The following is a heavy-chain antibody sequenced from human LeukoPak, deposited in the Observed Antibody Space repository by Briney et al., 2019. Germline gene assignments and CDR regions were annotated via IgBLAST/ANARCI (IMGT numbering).Heavy chain of an antibody. D-gene: IGHD3-10*01. CDR3: ARFQGGSGSYGGY. CDR1: GYTFTGYY. CDR2: MSPNSGNT. J-gene: IGHJ4*02. V-gene: IGHV1-8*03. Sequence: ASVKVSCRASGYTFTGYYMHWVRQATGQGLEWMGWMSPNSGNTGYAQKFQGRVTITRNTSISTAYMELSSLRSEDTAVYYCARFQGGSGSYGGYWGQGTLVTVSS.